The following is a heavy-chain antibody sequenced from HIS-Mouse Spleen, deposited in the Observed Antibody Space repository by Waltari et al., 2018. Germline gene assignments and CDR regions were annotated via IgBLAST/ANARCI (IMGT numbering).Heavy chain of an antibody. CDR3: ARDGGTGDFDY. Sequence: EVQLVESGGGLVQPGGSLRLSCAASGFTFSSYWMSWVRQAPGKGLEWVANIKQDGSEKYYVDSVKGRFTISRDNAKNSLYLQMNSLRAEDAAVYYCARDGGTGDFDYWGQGTLVTVSS. V-gene: IGHV3-7*01. D-gene: IGHD7-27*01. J-gene: IGHJ4*02. CDR2: IKQDGSEK. CDR1: GFTFSSYW.